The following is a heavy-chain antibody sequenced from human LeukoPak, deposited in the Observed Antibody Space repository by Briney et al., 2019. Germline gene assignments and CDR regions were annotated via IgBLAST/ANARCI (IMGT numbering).Heavy chain of an antibody. D-gene: IGHD2-15*01. V-gene: IGHV3-48*04. CDR2: ISSSSSTI. CDR1: GFTFSSYS. Sequence: GGSLRLSCAASGFTFSSYSMNWVRQAPGKGLEWVSYISSSSSTIYYADSVKGRFTISRDNAKNSLYLQMNSLRAEDTAVYYCAREVVGAPDYYGMDGWGQGTTVTVSS. CDR3: AREVVGAPDYYGMDG. J-gene: IGHJ6*02.